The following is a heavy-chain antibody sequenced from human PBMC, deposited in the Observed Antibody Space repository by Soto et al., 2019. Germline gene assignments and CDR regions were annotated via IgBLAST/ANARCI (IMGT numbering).Heavy chain of an antibody. D-gene: IGHD2-15*01. J-gene: IGHJ6*02. CDR3: ARDSQVVVAATVRSYYYYGMDV. Sequence: QVQLVESGGGVVQPGRSLRLSCAASGFTFSSYGMHWVRQAPGKGLEWVAVIWYDGSNKYYADSVKGRFTISRDNSKNTLYLQMNSLRAEDTAVYYCARDSQVVVAATVRSYYYYGMDVWGQGTTVTVSS. CDR2: IWYDGSNK. V-gene: IGHV3-33*01. CDR1: GFTFSSYG.